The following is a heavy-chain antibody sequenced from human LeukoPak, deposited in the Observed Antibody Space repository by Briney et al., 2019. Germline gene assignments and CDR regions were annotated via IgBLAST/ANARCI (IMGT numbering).Heavy chain of an antibody. Sequence: SETLSLTCTVSGYSISSGYYWGWIRQPPGKGLEWIGSIYHSGSTYYNPSLKSRVTISVDTSKNQFSLKLSSVTAADTAVYYCASSTHYYGSGSSDYYYYMDVWGKGTTVTVSS. CDR2: IYHSGST. J-gene: IGHJ6*03. CDR3: ASSTHYYGSGSSDYYYYMDV. CDR1: GYSISSGYY. D-gene: IGHD3-10*01. V-gene: IGHV4-38-2*02.